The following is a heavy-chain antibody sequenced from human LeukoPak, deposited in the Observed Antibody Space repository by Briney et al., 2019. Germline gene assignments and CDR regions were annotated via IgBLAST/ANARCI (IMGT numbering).Heavy chain of an antibody. J-gene: IGHJ5*02. CDR1: GGSISSSSYY. CDR3: ARHPNYYYDSSGYPKRYNWFDP. D-gene: IGHD3-22*01. V-gene: IGHV4-39*01. CDR2: IYYSGST. Sequence: PSETLSLTCTVSGGSISSSSYYWGWIRQPPGKGLEWIGSIYYSGSTYYNPSLKSQVTISVDTSKNQFSLKLSSVTAADTAVYYCARHPNYYYDSSGYPKRYNWFDPWGQGTLVTVSS.